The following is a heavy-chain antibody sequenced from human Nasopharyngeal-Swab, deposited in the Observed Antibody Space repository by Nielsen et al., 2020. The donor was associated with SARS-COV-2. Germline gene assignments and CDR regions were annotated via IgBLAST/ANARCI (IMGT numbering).Heavy chain of an antibody. CDR3: ARHRVVAAPVRYYYCMDV. Sequence: VRQMPGKGLEWMGIIYPDDSDTRYSPSFQGQVTISADKSISTAYLQWSSLKASDTAMYYCARHRVVAAPVRYYYCMDVWGKGTTVTVSS. CDR2: IYPDDSDT. D-gene: IGHD2-15*01. V-gene: IGHV5-51*01. J-gene: IGHJ6*03.